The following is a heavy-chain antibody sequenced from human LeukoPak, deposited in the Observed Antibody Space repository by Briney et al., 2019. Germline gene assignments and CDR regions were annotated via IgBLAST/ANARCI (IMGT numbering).Heavy chain of an antibody. Sequence: GGSLRLSCAASGFNFSGYAMSWVRQAPGKGLEWVSSISGSGSHTYHADSVKGRFTISRDNSKNTLYLQMNSLRAEDTAVYYCAKDISGYYRPFDYWGQGTLVTVSS. J-gene: IGHJ4*02. D-gene: IGHD3-22*01. V-gene: IGHV3-23*01. CDR2: ISGSGSHT. CDR1: GFNFSGYA. CDR3: AKDISGYYRPFDY.